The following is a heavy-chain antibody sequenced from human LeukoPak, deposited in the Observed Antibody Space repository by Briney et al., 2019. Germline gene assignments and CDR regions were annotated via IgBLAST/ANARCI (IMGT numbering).Heavy chain of an antibody. V-gene: IGHV4-61*02. CDR3: ARGEYQLLFSY. Sequence: SQTLSLTCTVSGDSISSGNYYWRWIRQPAGKGLEWIGRIYTSGSTNYNPSLKSRVTISVDTSKNQFSLKLSSVTAADTAVYYCARGEYQLLFSYWGQGTLVTVSS. CDR2: IYTSGST. CDR1: GDSISSGNYY. D-gene: IGHD2-2*01. J-gene: IGHJ4*02.